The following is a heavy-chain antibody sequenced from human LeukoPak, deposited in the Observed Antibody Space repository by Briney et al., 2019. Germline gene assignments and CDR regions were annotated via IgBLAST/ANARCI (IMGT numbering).Heavy chain of an antibody. V-gene: IGHV3-30-3*01. CDR1: GFTFRSHA. Sequence: GGSLRLSCAASGFTFRSHAMHWVRQAPGKGLEWVAVISYDGSNKYYADSVKGRFTISRDNSKNTLYLQMNSLRAEDTAVYYCARVGHDYGDYASDYWGQGTLVTVSS. CDR2: ISYDGSNK. CDR3: ARVGHDYGDYASDY. D-gene: IGHD4-17*01. J-gene: IGHJ4*02.